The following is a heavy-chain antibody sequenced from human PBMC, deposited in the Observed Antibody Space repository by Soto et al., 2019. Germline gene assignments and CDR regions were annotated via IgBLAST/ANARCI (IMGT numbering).Heavy chain of an antibody. CDR1: GFSLSTSGVG. D-gene: IGHD3-9*01. CDR2: IYWDDDK. J-gene: IGHJ4*02. CDR3: AHTMPPRILDY. Sequence: QITLKESGPTLVKPTQTLTLTCTFSGFSLSTSGVGVGWIRQPPGKALEWLALIYWDDDKRYSPSLQSRLTLTKDTSKNQVVLTRTNMDPIDTDTYYCAHTMPPRILDYLGQGALVTVSS. V-gene: IGHV2-5*02.